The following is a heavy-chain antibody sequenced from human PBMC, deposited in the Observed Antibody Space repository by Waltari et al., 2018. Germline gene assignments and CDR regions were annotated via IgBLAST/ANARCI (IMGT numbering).Heavy chain of an antibody. V-gene: IGHV3-21*01. J-gene: IGHJ4*02. D-gene: IGHD4-17*01. CDR3: ARVGRDYGHRGDFDY. CDR2: ISVSSSYI. CDR1: GFTFSTYS. Sequence: EVQLVESGGGLVKPGGSLTLSCAASGFTFSTYSMNWVRQAPGKGLGWVSSISVSSSYIYYADSVKGRFTISRDNAKNSLYLQMNSLRAEDTAVYYCARVGRDYGHRGDFDYWGQGTLVTVSS.